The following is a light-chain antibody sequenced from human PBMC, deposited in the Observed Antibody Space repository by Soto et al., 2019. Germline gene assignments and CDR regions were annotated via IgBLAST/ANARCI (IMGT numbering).Light chain of an antibody. Sequence: QSALTQPASVSGSPGQSITISCTGTSSDVGGYNYVSWYQQHPGKAPKLMIYEVSNRPSGVANRFSGAKSGNTASLTISGLQAEEEAAYYCSSYTSSSAWVFGGGTKLTVL. CDR1: SSDVGGYNY. V-gene: IGLV2-14*01. J-gene: IGLJ3*02. CDR3: SSYTSSSAWV. CDR2: EVS.